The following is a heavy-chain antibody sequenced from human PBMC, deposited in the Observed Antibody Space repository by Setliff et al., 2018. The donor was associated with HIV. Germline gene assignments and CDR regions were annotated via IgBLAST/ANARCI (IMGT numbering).Heavy chain of an antibody. J-gene: IGHJ3*02. CDR2: INPDSVDT. Sequence: ASVKVSCKASGYTFTGYYMHWVRQAPGQGLEWMGWINPDSVDTNYAQKFLGRVTMARDTSITTAYMELSSLRSDDTAVYYCARGGQSPYYYGSGSPHDPFDIWGQGTMVTVSS. CDR3: ARGGQSPYYYGSGSPHDPFDI. D-gene: IGHD3-10*01. V-gene: IGHV1-2*02. CDR1: GYTFTGYY.